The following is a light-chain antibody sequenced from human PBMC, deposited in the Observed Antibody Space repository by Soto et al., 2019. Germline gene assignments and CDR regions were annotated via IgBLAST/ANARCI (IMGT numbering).Light chain of an antibody. CDR3: LEHNTYPFT. Sequence: DFQMTQSPSSLSASVGDRITITCRASQGIGDDLGWYQQRPGEAPKRLIYGASILPSGVPSRFSGSRSGTEFTLTISGLQPEDFATDFCLEHNTYPFTFGGGTKVEIK. V-gene: IGKV1-17*01. J-gene: IGKJ4*01. CDR1: QGIGDD. CDR2: GAS.